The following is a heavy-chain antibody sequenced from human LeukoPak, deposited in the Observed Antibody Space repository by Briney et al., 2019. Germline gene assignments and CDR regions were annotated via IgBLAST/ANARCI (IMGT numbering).Heavy chain of an antibody. J-gene: IGHJ4*02. CDR3: ARGMLRSLEWLS. Sequence: SVKVSCKASGGTFSSYTVSWVRQAPGQGLEWMGRIIPILGIANYAQKFQGRVTITADKSTSTAYMELSSLRSEDTAVYYCARGMLRSLEWLSWGQGTLVTVSS. CDR2: IIPILGIA. D-gene: IGHD3-3*01. CDR1: GGTFSSYT. V-gene: IGHV1-69*02.